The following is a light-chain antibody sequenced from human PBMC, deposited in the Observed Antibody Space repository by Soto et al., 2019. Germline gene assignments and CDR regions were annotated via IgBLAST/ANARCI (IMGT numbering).Light chain of an antibody. CDR3: TSYATNNTVV. V-gene: IGLV2-14*03. CDR1: SSDIGGYDY. CDR2: DVT. Sequence: QSALTQPVSVSGSPGQSITISCTGTSSDIGGYDYVSWYQHHPGKAPKIMIYDVTKRPSGVSNRFSGSKSRTTASLTISGLQAEDEADYYCTSYATNNTVVFGGGTKVTVL. J-gene: IGLJ3*02.